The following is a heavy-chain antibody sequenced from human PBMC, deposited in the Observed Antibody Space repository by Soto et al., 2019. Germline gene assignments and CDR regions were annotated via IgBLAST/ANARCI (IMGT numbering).Heavy chain of an antibody. CDR1: GYTFTGYA. Sequence: QVQLVQSGAEVKKPGASVKVACRTSGYTFTGYAFSWVRQAPGQGLEWMGWISAYNGNTKYAQRFQDRLTMTTDTSTSTAYMELRSLTSADTAVYYCARCSTAYGHYGLSLGYWGQGTLVTVSS. J-gene: IGHJ4*02. CDR3: ARCSTAYGHYGLSLGY. V-gene: IGHV1-18*01. CDR2: ISAYNGNT. D-gene: IGHD4-17*01.